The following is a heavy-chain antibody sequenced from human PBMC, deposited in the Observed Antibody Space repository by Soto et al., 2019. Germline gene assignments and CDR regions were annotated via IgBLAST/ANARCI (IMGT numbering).Heavy chain of an antibody. CDR3: AKNFSYDSSGVIDY. CDR1: GVTFRSYA. D-gene: IGHD3-22*01. V-gene: IGHV3-23*01. CDR2: ISDNGGNT. J-gene: IGHJ4*02. Sequence: VQLLEFGGALVQPAGSLRLSCEASGVTFRSYAMSCVRQAPGKGLEWVSAISDNGGNTYYPESVMGRFTISGDNSKNTLFLQMNSVRAEDTAVYYCAKNFSYDSSGVIDYWGQGTRVSVSS.